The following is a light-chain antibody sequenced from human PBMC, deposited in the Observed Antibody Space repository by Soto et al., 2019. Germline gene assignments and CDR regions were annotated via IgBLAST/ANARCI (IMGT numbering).Light chain of an antibody. CDR3: QSYDRSLSSPI. J-gene: IGLJ2*01. CDR1: TSNIGSNS. V-gene: IGLV1-44*01. CDR2: GNI. Sequence: QSVLTQPPSASGTPGQRVTISCSGSTSNIGSNSVNWYQQLPGTAPKLLIYGNINRPSGVPDRFSGSKSGTSASLAITGLQADDEADYYCQSYDRSLSSPIFGGGTKLTVL.